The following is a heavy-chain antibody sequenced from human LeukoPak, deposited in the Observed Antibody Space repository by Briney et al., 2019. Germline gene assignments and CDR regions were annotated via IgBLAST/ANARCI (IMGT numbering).Heavy chain of an antibody. V-gene: IGHV1-2*04. J-gene: IGHJ3*02. CDR1: GYTFTGYY. Sequence: GASVKVSCKASGYTFTGYYMHWVRQAPGQGLEWMGWINPNSGGTNYAQRFQGWVTVTRDTSISTAYMELSRLRSDDTAVYYCARENSSSFDAFDIWGQGTMVTVSS. D-gene: IGHD6-13*01. CDR2: INPNSGGT. CDR3: ARENSSSFDAFDI.